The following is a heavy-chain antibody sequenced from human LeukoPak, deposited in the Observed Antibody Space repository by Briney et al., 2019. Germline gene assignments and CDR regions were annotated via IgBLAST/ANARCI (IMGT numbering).Heavy chain of an antibody. D-gene: IGHD1-1*01. CDR2: ISGSGGST. Sequence: GGSLRLSCAASGFTFSSYGMSWVRQAPGKGLEWVSAISGSGGSTCYADSVKGRFTISRDSSKNTLYLQMNSLTAEDTAIYYSATATGTLSTWGQGTLVTVS. CDR3: ATATGTLST. J-gene: IGHJ5*02. CDR1: GFTFSSYG. V-gene: IGHV3-23*01.